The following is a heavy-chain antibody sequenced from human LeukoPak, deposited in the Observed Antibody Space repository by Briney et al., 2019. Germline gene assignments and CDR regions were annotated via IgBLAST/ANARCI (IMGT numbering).Heavy chain of an antibody. J-gene: IGHJ4*02. CDR2: INSDGSST. V-gene: IGHV3-74*01. CDR3: ARIGGDTAMAIDY. Sequence: GGSLRLSCAASGFTFSSYWMHWVRQAPGKGLVWVSRINSDGSSTSYADSVKGRFTISRDNAKNTLYLQMNSLRAEDTAVYYCARIGGDTAMAIDYWGQVTLVTVSS. CDR1: GFTFSSYW. D-gene: IGHD5-18*01.